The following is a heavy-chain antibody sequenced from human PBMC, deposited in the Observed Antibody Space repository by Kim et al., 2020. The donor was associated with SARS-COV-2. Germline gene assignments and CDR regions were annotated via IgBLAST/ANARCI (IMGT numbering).Heavy chain of an antibody. D-gene: IGHD6-19*01. Sequence: GGSLRLSCAASGFTFSSYGMHWVRQAPGKGLEWVAVISYDGSNKYYADSVKGRFTISRDNSKNTLYLQMNSLRAEDTAVYYCANHHPGWFDYWGQGTLVTVSS. CDR2: ISYDGSNK. CDR3: ANHHPGWFDY. V-gene: IGHV3-30*18. CDR1: GFTFSSYG. J-gene: IGHJ4*02.